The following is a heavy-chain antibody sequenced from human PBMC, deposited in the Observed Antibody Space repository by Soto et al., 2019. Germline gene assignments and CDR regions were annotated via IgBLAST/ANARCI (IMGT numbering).Heavy chain of an antibody. J-gene: IGHJ4*02. Sequence: QLVESGGGVVQPESSLRLSCTAFNFVFNVYSLHWVRQAPGRGLEWLALISYDGGNKYYADSVKGRFTISRDNSKDTLFLQMNSLRPEDTAVYYCARDKDQYDFWGGTLDSWGQGTLVTVSS. CDR1: NFVFNVYS. CDR2: ISYDGGNK. V-gene: IGHV3-30-3*01. CDR3: ARDKDQYDFWGGTLDS. D-gene: IGHD3-3*01.